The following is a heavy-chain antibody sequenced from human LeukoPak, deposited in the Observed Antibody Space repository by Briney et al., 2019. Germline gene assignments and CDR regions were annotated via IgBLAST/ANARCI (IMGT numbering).Heavy chain of an antibody. V-gene: IGHV3-48*04. D-gene: IGHD5-24*01. CDR1: GFTFSSYS. CDR2: ISSSSSTI. J-gene: IGHJ5*02. CDR3: ARDQRAADGYNWFDP. Sequence: GGSLRLSCAASGFTFSSYSMNWVRQAPGKGLEWVSYISSSSSTIYYADSVKGRFTISRDNAKKTLYLQMKSLRAEDTAVYYCARDQRAADGYNWFDPWGQGTLVTVSS.